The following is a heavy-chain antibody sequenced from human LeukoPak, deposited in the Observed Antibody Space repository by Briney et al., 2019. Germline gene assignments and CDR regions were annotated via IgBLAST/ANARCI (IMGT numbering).Heavy chain of an antibody. Sequence: DSVKGRFTISRDNSRNTLYLQMNSLRAEDSAVYYCASGDNMDVWGKGTTVTVSS. V-gene: IGHV3-30*07. J-gene: IGHJ6*03. CDR3: ASGDNMDV. D-gene: IGHD3-3*01.